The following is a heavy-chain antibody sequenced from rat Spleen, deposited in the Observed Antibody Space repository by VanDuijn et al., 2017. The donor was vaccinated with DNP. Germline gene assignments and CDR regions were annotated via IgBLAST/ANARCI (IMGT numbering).Heavy chain of an antibody. Sequence: EVRLVESGGGLVQPGGSLKLSYTASGFTFSDYYMAWVRQAPTKGLEWVTYITYDGGGTYYRDSVKGRFTISRDDAKSSLYLQMNSLKSEDTATYYCATQRYYDGTYYYGFDYWGQGVMVTVSS. CDR3: ATQRYYDGTYYYGFDY. CDR2: ITYDGGGT. CDR1: GFTFSDYY. J-gene: IGHJ2*01. D-gene: IGHD1-12*02. V-gene: IGHV5-20*01.